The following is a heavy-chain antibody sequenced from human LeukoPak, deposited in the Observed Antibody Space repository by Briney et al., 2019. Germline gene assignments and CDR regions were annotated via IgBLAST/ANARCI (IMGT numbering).Heavy chain of an antibody. CDR2: IGAYNGDT. J-gene: IGHJ3*02. CDR1: GYTFTSYG. D-gene: IGHD2-21*02. V-gene: IGHV1-18*01. Sequence: ASVKVSCKASGYTFTSYGISWVRQAPGQGLEWMGWIGAYNGDTNYAQSLQGRVTMTTDTSTSTAYMELRSLRSDDTAVYYCAISQIVVVTEGAFDIWGQGTMVTVSS. CDR3: AISQIVVVTEGAFDI.